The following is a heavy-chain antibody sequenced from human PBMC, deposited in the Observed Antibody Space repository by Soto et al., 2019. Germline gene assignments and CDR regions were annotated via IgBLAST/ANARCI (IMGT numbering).Heavy chain of an antibody. CDR2: IGRSSSYT. J-gene: IGHJ3*02. D-gene: IGHD3-9*01. CDR1: GFTFSDYY. CDR3: ARDADILTGSDAFDI. V-gene: IGHV3-11*05. Sequence: QVPLVESGGGLVKPGGSLRLSCAASGFTFSDYYMSWIRQAPGKGLEWVSYIGRSSSYTNYADSVRGRFTISRDSAKNSLYLQMNSLRAEDTAVYYCARDADILTGSDAFDIWGQGTMVTVSS.